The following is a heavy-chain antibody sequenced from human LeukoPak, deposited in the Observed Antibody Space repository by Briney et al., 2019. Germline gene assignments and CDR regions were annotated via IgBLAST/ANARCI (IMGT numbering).Heavy chain of an antibody. CDR1: GFTFSSYA. D-gene: IGHD3-22*01. Sequence: GGSLRLSCAASGFTFSSYAMHWVRQAPGKGLEWVAVISYDGSNKYYADSMKGRFTISRDNSKNTLYLQMSSLRAEDTAVYYCAREGSSGYYPSWGQGILVTVSS. V-gene: IGHV3-30-3*01. J-gene: IGHJ4*02. CDR3: AREGSSGYYPS. CDR2: ISYDGSNK.